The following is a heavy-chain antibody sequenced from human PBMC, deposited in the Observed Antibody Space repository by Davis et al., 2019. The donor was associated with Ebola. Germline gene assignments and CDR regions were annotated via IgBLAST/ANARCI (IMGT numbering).Heavy chain of an antibody. V-gene: IGHV3-11*01. Sequence: GESLKISCAASGFTFSDYYMSWIRQAPGKGLEWVSYISSSGSTIYYADSVKGRFTISRDNAKKSLYLQMNSLRAEDTAVYYCARKLLGYYYYGMNVWGQGTTVTVSS. CDR1: GFTFSDYY. CDR3: ARKLLGYYYYGMNV. J-gene: IGHJ6*02. D-gene: IGHD3-10*01. CDR2: ISSSGSTI.